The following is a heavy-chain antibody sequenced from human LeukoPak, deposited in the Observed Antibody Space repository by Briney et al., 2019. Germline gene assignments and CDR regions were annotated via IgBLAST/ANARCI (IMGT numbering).Heavy chain of an antibody. J-gene: IGHJ4*02. Sequence: GESLKISCKGSGYTYTNYWIGWVRQMPGKGLEWMGTIYPSDSTTRYSPSFQGQVPISADKSFSTAYLQWSSLKASDTGMYYCARRYCSSFACFSPLDYWGQGTLVTVSS. CDR3: ARRYCSSFACFSPLDY. CDR1: GYTYTNYW. CDR2: IYPSDSTT. D-gene: IGHD2-2*01. V-gene: IGHV5-51*01.